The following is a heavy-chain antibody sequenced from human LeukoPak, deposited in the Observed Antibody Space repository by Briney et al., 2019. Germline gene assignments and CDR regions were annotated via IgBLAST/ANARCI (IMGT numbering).Heavy chain of an antibody. J-gene: IGHJ4*02. D-gene: IGHD3-22*01. V-gene: IGHV1-46*01. CDR3: AGSPYFYDSSDYYGMDY. CDR1: GYTLTTYY. CDR2: INPRGSST. Sequence: ASVKVSCKASGYTLTTYYMHWVRQAPGQGLEWMGIINPRGSSTNYAQKFQGRVTITKDTSTGTVYMELSSLRSEDTAVYYCAGSPYFYDSSDYYGMDYWGQGTLVTVSS.